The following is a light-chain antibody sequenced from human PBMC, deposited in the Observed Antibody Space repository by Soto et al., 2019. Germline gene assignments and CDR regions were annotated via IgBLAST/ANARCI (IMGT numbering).Light chain of an antibody. J-gene: IGLJ1*01. Sequence: QSVLTQPASVSRSPGQSITISCTVTSSDFGSYNLVSWYQQHPGKAPKLMIYEGSKRPSGFSNRFSGSKSGNTASLTISGLQAEEEADYYCCSYAGSSTYVFGTGTKVNAL. CDR1: SSDFGSYNL. V-gene: IGLV2-23*01. CDR3: CSYAGSSTYV. CDR2: EGS.